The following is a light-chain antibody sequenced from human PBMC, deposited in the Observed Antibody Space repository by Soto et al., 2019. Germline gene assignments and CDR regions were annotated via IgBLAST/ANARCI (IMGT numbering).Light chain of an antibody. J-gene: IGKJ1*01. CDR2: GAS. Sequence: EIVLTQSPGTLSLSPGERATLSCRASQSVSSSYLAWYQQKPGQAPRLLIHGASTRATGIPDRFSGSGSGTDFTLTISRLEPEDFAVYYCQQYGSSPLTFGQGTKVEIK. V-gene: IGKV3-20*01. CDR3: QQYGSSPLT. CDR1: QSVSSSY.